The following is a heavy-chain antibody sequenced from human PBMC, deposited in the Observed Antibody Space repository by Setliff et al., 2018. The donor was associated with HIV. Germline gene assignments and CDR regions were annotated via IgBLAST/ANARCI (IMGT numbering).Heavy chain of an antibody. CDR1: GFIFNNFG. J-gene: IGHJ4*02. V-gene: IGHV1-18*04. Sequence: ASVKVSCKTSGFIFNNFGVTWVQQAPGQGLEWVAWISLYNEYKYYAPHFLGRVTMPTDTSTSTVDLELRGLRADDTAIYYCARTQYTTTWPGNYWGQGTLVTVSS. CDR3: ARTQYTTTWPGNY. CDR2: ISLYNEYK. D-gene: IGHD1-1*01.